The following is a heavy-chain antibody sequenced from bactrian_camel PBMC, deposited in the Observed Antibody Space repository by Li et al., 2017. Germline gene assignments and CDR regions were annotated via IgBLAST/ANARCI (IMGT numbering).Heavy chain of an antibody. CDR2: VYTGADSA. V-gene: IGHV3S19*01. CDR1: GFTFSSYY. CDR3: AAALFYLQSCFSTIASIQSGSFGNY. D-gene: IGHD4*01. J-gene: IGHJ4*01. Sequence: QLVESGGGSVQAGGSLRLSCATSGFTFSSYYMSWVRQAPGKGLEWVSSVYTGADSANYADSVKGRFTSSKDKGNDKHTVYLQMNSLKPEDSGMFYCAAALFYLQSCFSTIASIQSGSFGNYRCQGTQVTVS.